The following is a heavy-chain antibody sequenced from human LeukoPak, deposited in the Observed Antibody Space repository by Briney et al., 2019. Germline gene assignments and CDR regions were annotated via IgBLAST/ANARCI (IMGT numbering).Heavy chain of an antibody. CDR1: GYTFTSYG. J-gene: IGHJ4*02. D-gene: IGHD1-26*01. Sequence: PGASAKVSCKASGYTFTSYGTSWVRQAPGQGLEWMGWIIAYNGNTNYAQKLQGRVTMTTDTSTSTAYMELRSLRSDDTAVYYCARMEAGAFDYWGQGTLVTVSS. CDR2: IIAYNGNT. CDR3: ARMEAGAFDY. V-gene: IGHV1-18*01.